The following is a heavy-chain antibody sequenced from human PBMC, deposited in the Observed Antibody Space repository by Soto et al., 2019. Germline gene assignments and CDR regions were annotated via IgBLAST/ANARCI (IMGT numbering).Heavy chain of an antibody. Sequence: QVQVVKSGVEVRRPGSSVKVSCKASGDTFKNCVISWVRQAPGQGLEWMGGIIPLFGTTDFAQRLQGRLTITTDESTTTAYMELSRLRSEDTATYYCAAELGFGKLSVVWGQGTTVIVSS. CDR1: GDTFKNCV. J-gene: IGHJ6*02. CDR2: IIPLFGTT. V-gene: IGHV1-69*01. CDR3: AAELGFGKLSVV. D-gene: IGHD3-10*01.